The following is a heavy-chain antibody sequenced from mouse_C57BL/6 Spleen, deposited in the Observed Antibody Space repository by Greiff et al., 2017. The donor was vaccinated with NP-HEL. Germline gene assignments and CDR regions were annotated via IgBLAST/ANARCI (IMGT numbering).Heavy chain of an antibody. D-gene: IGHD1-1*01. CDR3: AGITTVVPYAMDY. V-gene: IGHV1-55*01. CDR1: GYTFTSYW. J-gene: IGHJ4*01. CDR2: IYPGSGST. Sequence: VQLQQPGAELVKPGASVKMSCKASGYTFTSYWITWVKQRPGQGLEWIGDIYPGSGSTNYNAKFKSKATLTVDTSSSTAYMQLSSLTSEDSAVYYCAGITTVVPYAMDYWGQGTSVTVSS.